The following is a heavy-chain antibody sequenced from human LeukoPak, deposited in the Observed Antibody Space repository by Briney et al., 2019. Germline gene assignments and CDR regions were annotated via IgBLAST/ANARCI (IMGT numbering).Heavy chain of an antibody. D-gene: IGHD2-15*01. V-gene: IGHV1-2*02. J-gene: IGHJ3*02. CDR2: INPNSGGT. CDR1: GYTFTGYY. CDR3: ARRSGADCSGGSCYSGAFDI. Sequence: GASVKVSCKASGYTFTGYYMHWVRQAPGQGLEWMGWINPNSGGTNYAQKFQGRVTMTRDTSISTAYMELSRLRSEDTAVYYCARRSGADCSGGSCYSGAFDIWGQGTKVTVSS.